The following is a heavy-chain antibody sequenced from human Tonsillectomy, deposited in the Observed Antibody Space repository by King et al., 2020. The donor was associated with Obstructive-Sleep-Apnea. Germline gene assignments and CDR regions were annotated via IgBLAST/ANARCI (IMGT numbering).Heavy chain of an antibody. CDR2: FYYSGTT. CDR3: ARDHGTSSWFYY. J-gene: IGHJ4*02. D-gene: IGHD6-13*01. Sequence: LQLQESGPGLVNPSETLSFTFTVSGGSISSCTYYCGWSRQPPGKGRGWIGTFYYSGTTNYNSSLKSRVPISVGPSKTPFSLKLSSVTAADTAVYYCARDHGTSSWFYYWGPGTLVTVSS. V-gene: IGHV4-39*07. CDR1: GGSISSCTYY.